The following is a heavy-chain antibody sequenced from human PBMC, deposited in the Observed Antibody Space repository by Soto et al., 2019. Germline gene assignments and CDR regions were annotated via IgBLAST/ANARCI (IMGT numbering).Heavy chain of an antibody. CDR1: GFTFSSYG. Sequence: LRLSCAASGFTFSSYGMHWVRQAPGKGLEWVAVIWYDGSNKYYADSVKGRFTISRDNSKNTLYLQMNSLRAEDTAVYYCARYYYDSSGPAFDIWGQGTMVTVSS. D-gene: IGHD3-22*01. V-gene: IGHV3-33*01. CDR2: IWYDGSNK. CDR3: ARYYYDSSGPAFDI. J-gene: IGHJ3*02.